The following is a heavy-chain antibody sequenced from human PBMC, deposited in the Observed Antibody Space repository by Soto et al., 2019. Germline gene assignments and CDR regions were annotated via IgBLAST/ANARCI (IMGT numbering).Heavy chain of an antibody. CDR2: IVVGSGNT. CDR3: AAGVSYDSSGYYHPPSDY. V-gene: IGHV1-58*01. CDR1: GFTFTSSA. Sequence: SVKVSCKASGFTFTSSAVQWVRQARGQRLEWIGWIVVGSGNTNYAQKFQERVTITRDMSTSTAYMELSSLRSEDTAVYYCAAGVSYDSSGYYHPPSDYWGQGTLVTVSS. J-gene: IGHJ4*02. D-gene: IGHD3-22*01.